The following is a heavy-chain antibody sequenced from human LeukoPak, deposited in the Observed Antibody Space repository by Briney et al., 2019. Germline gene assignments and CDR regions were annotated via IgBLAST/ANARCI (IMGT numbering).Heavy chain of an antibody. D-gene: IGHD5-12*01. J-gene: IGHJ4*02. CDR3: ARGVRGYHFDY. V-gene: IGHV5-51*01. CDR2: IYPGDSDT. Sequence: GESLKISCKGSGYSFTNYWIGWVRQMPGKGLEWMGMIYPGDSDTRYSPSFQGQVTISADRSISTAYVQWSSLKASDTAMYYCARGVRGYHFDYWGQGTLVTVSS. CDR1: GYSFTNYW.